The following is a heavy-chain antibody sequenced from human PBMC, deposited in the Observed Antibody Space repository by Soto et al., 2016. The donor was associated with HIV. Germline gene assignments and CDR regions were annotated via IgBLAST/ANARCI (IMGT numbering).Heavy chain of an antibody. J-gene: IGHJ6*03. CDR3: ARATMVRGVIGYYYYMDV. CDR2: MNPNSGNT. D-gene: IGHD3-10*01. Sequence: QVQLVQSGAEVKKPGASVKVSCKASGYTFTSYDINWVRQATGQGLEWMGWMNPNSGNTGYAQKFQGRVTITRNTSISTAYMELSSLRSEDTAVYYCARATMVRGVIGYYYYMDVWGKGTTVTVSS. V-gene: IGHV1-8*03. CDR1: GYTFTSYD.